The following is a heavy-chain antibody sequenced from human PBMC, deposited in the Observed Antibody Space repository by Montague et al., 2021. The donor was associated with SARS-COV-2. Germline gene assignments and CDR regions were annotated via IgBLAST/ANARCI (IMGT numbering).Heavy chain of an antibody. J-gene: IGHJ5*02. V-gene: IGHV4-59*01. CDR1: NGSINSYY. CDR3: AREGLHNWFAP. CDR2: IYYRGST. Sequence: SETLSLTCTVSNGSINSYYWSWVRQPPGKRLEWIGYIYYRGSTNYNPSLESRVTMSIDTPKNQFSLKLRSVTAADTAVYFCAREGLHNWFAPWGQGTLVIVS.